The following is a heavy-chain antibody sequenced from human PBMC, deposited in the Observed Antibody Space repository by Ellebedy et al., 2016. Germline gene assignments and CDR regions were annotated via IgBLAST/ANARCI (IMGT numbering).Heavy chain of an antibody. Sequence: GESLKISXAASGFPFSTFFMICVRQAPGKGLEWFSTISGDGDDRHFADSVKGRFTISRDNSKHTVYLQMNSLRVEDTAVYYCRQGHYADYWGRGTLVTVSS. J-gene: IGHJ4*02. CDR3: RQGHYADY. CDR2: ISGDGDDR. V-gene: IGHV3-23*01. CDR1: GFPFSTFF.